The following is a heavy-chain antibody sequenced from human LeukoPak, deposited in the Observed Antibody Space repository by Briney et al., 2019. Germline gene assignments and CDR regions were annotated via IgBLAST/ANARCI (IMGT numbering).Heavy chain of an antibody. CDR3: AGEIFGSGSYPDF. CDR2: IWHDGSHK. CDR1: GFTFSSYA. D-gene: IGHD3-10*01. V-gene: IGHV3-33*08. Sequence: GGSLRLSCAASGFTFSSYAMHWVRQAPGKGLEWVALIWHDGSHKFYSNSVRGQFTISRDNSKNTVSLQMNNLRPEDTAVYYCAGEIFGSGSYPDFWGQGTLVTVSS. J-gene: IGHJ4*02.